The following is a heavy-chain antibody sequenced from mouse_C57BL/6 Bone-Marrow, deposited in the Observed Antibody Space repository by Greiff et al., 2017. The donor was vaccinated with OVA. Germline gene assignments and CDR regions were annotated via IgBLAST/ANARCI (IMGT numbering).Heavy chain of an antibody. CDR1: GYSFTSYY. J-gene: IGHJ2*01. V-gene: IGHV1-66*01. D-gene: IGHD1-1*01. Sequence: VQLQQSGPELVKPGASVKISCKASGYSFTSYYIHWVKQRPGQGLEWIGWIYPGSGNTKYNEKFKGKATLTADTSSSTAYMQLSSLTSEDSAVYYCARLITTVVPYYFDYWGQGTTLTVSS. CDR3: ARLITTVVPYYFDY. CDR2: IYPGSGNT.